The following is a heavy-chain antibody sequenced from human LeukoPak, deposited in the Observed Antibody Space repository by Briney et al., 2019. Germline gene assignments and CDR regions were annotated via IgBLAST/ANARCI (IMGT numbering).Heavy chain of an antibody. CDR3: ARDDGEGNTFDF. CDR2: IFYTGST. CDR1: GGSISSGGYS. D-gene: IGHD7-27*01. Sequence: SETLSLTCAVSGGSISSGGYSWSWIRQPPGKGLEWIGYIFYTGSTNYNPSLKSRVTISIDTSKNQFSLKLSSVTAADTAVYYCARDDGEGNTFDFWGQGTMVTVSS. V-gene: IGHV4-61*08. J-gene: IGHJ3*01.